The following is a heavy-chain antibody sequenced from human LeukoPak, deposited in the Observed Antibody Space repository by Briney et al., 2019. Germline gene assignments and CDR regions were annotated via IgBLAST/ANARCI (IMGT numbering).Heavy chain of an antibody. D-gene: IGHD3-22*01. Sequence: QSGGSLRLSCAASGFTFSSYAMSWVRQAPGKGLEWVSAISGSGGSTYYADSVKGRFTISRDNSKNTLYLQMNSLRAEDTAVYYCAKDPITYYYDSSGYYPDYWGQGTLVTVSS. CDR3: AKDPITYYYDSSGYYPDY. V-gene: IGHV3-23*01. CDR2: ISGSGGST. J-gene: IGHJ4*02. CDR1: GFTFSSYA.